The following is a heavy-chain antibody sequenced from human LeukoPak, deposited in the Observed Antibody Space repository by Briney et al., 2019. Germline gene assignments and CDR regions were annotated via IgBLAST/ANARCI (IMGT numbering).Heavy chain of an antibody. CDR3: AGGPPNYYDSSGYWYFDL. D-gene: IGHD3-22*01. CDR2: IYYSGIT. Sequence: PETLSLTCTVSGDSISSYHWTWIRQPPGKGLECIGYIYYSGITNYNPSLKSRVTISLGTSKNQFSLKLSSVTAADTAVYYCAGGPPNYYDSSGYWYFDLWGRGTLITVSS. CDR1: GDSISSYH. V-gene: IGHV4-59*01. J-gene: IGHJ2*01.